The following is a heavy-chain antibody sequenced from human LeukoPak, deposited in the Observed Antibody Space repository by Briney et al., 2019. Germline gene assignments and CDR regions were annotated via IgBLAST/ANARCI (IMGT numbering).Heavy chain of an antibody. Sequence: KPGGSLRLSCAASGFTLSDYYMTWIRQAPGKGLEWVSYISTSSTYTNSADSVKGRFAISRDNAKNSLYLQMNSLRAEDTAVYYCAKDRGYSYGGPFDYWGQGTLVTVSS. CDR2: ISTSSTYT. J-gene: IGHJ4*02. V-gene: IGHV3-11*05. D-gene: IGHD5-18*01. CDR3: AKDRGYSYGGPFDY. CDR1: GFTLSDYY.